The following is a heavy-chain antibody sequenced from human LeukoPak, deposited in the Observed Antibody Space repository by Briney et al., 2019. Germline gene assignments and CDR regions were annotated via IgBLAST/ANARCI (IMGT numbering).Heavy chain of an antibody. CDR2: ISGTSTNI. CDR3: ASVYYYGSP. V-gene: IGHV3-48*02. Sequence: GGSLRLSCVGSGFSFSTYGMTWVRQAPGKGLEWISYISGTSTNIYYADSMKGRFTISRDSAKSSLYLQLNSLRDEDTAVYYCASVYYYGSPWGQGTLVTASA. J-gene: IGHJ5*02. CDR1: GFSFSTYG. D-gene: IGHD3-10*01.